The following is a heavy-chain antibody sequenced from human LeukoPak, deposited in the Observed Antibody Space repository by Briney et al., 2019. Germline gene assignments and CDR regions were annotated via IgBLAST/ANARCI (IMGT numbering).Heavy chain of an antibody. CDR3: ATSGYHYGLVDY. D-gene: IGHD5-18*01. J-gene: IGHJ4*02. CDR1: GLTFSFSVYS. Sequence: SGGSLRLSCAASGLTFSFSVYSMNWVRQAPGKGLEWFLSIISSSSYIYYADSVKGRFTISRDYAKNSLYLQMNTLRAEDTAVYYCATSGYHYGLVDYWGQGTLVTVSS. V-gene: IGHV3-21*01. CDR2: IISSSSYI.